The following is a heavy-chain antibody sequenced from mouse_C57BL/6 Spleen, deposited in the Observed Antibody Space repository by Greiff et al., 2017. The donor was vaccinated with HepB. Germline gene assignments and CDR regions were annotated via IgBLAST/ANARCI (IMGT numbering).Heavy chain of an antibody. V-gene: IGHV1-82*01. D-gene: IGHD1-1*01. J-gene: IGHJ2*01. CDR2: IYPGDGDT. CDR3: ARWGYYGSSSYYFDY. CDR1: GYAFSSSW. Sequence: QVQLKESGPELVKPGASVKISCKASGYAFSSSWMNWVKQRPGKGLEWIGRIYPGDGDTNYNGKFKGKATLTADKSSSTAYMQLSSLTSEDSAVYFCARWGYYGSSSYYFDYWGQGTTLTVSS.